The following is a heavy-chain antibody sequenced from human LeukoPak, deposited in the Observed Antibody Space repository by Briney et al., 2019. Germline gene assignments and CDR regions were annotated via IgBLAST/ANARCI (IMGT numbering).Heavy chain of an antibody. J-gene: IGHJ4*02. CDR1: GYSFNSYW. Sequence: GESLKISCQGSGYSFNSYWIRWVRQMPGKGLEWMGIIYPGDSDTRYSPSFQGQVTISADKSISTAYLQWSSLRAEDTAIYYCAKDRIAAAGTVDYWGQGTLVTVSS. V-gene: IGHV5-51*01. CDR2: IYPGDSDT. CDR3: AKDRIAAAGTVDY. D-gene: IGHD6-13*01.